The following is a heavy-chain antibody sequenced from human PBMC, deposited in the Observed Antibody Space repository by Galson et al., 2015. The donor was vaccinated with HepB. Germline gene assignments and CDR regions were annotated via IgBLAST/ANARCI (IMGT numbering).Heavy chain of an antibody. D-gene: IGHD2-21*02. CDR1: GFTFSSYW. J-gene: IGHJ4*02. CDR2: INEDGSER. Sequence: SLRLSCAVSGFTFSSYWMSWVRQTPGKGLEWVAHINEDGSERYYVDSVKGRFTISRGNAKNSLFLQINSLRAEDTAVYYCGRSRTALFYWGQGALVTVAS. CDR3: GRSRTALFY. V-gene: IGHV3-7*03.